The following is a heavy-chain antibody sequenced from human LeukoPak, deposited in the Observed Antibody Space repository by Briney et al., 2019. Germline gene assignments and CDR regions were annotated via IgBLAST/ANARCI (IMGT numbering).Heavy chain of an antibody. CDR1: GGSISSGDYY. CDR3: ARGVLRFLEWLSHFDY. CDR2: IYYSGST. J-gene: IGHJ4*02. D-gene: IGHD3-3*01. V-gene: IGHV4-30-4*01. Sequence: PSETLSLTCTVSGGSISSGDYYWSWIRQPPGRGLEWIGYIYYSGSTYYNPSLKSRVTISVDTSKNQFSLKLSSVTAADTAVYYCARGVLRFLEWLSHFDYWGQGTLVTVSS.